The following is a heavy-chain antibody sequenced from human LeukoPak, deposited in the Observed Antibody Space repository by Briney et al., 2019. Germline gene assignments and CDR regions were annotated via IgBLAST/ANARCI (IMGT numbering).Heavy chain of an antibody. CDR1: GFTFNSYW. CDR3: ARHSRGSPIDD. V-gene: IGHV3-7*01. Sequence: GGSLRLSCAASGFTFNSYWMSWVCQAPEKGPEWLANIRQDGSDKQYVDSVKGRFTISRDNAKNSLYLQMNSLSAEDTAVYYCARHSRGSPIDDWGQGTLVTVSS. CDR2: IRQDGSDK. J-gene: IGHJ4*02. D-gene: IGHD2-15*01.